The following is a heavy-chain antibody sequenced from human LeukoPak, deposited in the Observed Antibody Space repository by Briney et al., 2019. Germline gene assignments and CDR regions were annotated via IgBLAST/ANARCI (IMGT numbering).Heavy chain of an antibody. CDR3: ARDKQLDWAHYYYYYMDV. CDR2: INPNSGGT. D-gene: IGHD1-1*01. V-gene: IGHV1-2*02. CDR1: GYTFTGYY. J-gene: IGHJ6*03. Sequence: GASVKVSCEASGYTFTGYYIHWVRQAPGQGLEWMGWINPNSGGTKYAQKFQGRVTMTRDTSISTVYMELSRLRSDDTAVYYCARDKQLDWAHYYYYYMDVWGKGTTVTVSS.